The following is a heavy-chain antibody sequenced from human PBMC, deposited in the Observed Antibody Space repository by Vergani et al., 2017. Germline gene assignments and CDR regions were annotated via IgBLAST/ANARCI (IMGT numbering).Heavy chain of an antibody. J-gene: IGHJ4*02. Sequence: HLHSSFPGLVKPSHTLSLTCTVSVCSLSRCVSYWSWIRPPPVKVHEWIGYLYYSGSTYYNPSLKSRVTISVDTSKNQFSLKLSSVTAADTAVYYCARSIAARAGYFDYWGQGTLVTVSS. CDR3: ARSIAARAGYFDY. D-gene: IGHD6-6*01. V-gene: IGHV4-31*03. CDR2: LYYSGST. CDR1: VCSLSRCVSY.